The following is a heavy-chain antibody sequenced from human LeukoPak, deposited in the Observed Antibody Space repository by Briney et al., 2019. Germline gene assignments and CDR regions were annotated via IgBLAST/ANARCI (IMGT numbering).Heavy chain of an antibody. CDR3: ARDKRWFGELNYFDY. CDR1: GGSISSSSYY. D-gene: IGHD3-10*01. Sequence: SETLSLTCTVSGGSISSSSYYWGWIRQPPGKGLEWIGSIYYSGSTYYNPSLKSRVTISVDTSKNQFSLKLSSVTAADTAVYYCARDKRWFGELNYFDYWGQGTLVTVSS. J-gene: IGHJ4*02. V-gene: IGHV4-39*07. CDR2: IYYSGST.